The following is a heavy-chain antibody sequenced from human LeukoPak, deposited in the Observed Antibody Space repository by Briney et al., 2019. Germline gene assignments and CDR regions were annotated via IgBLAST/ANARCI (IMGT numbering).Heavy chain of an antibody. Sequence: SETLSLTCTVSGGSISSSSYYWGWIRQPPGQGLEWIGSIYYSGSTYYNPSLKSRVTISVDTSKNQFSLKLSSVTAADTAVYYCARDGIGVIDYWGQGTLVTVSS. J-gene: IGHJ4*02. CDR3: ARDGIGVIDY. V-gene: IGHV4-39*07. CDR2: IYYSGST. CDR1: GGSISSSSYY. D-gene: IGHD1-26*01.